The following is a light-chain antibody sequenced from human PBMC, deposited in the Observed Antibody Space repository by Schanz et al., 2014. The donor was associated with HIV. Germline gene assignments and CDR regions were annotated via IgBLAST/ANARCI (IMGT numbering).Light chain of an antibody. CDR2: DNT. Sequence: QSVLTQPPSVSGAPGQRVTISCTGSRSNIGAGFDVHWYQQLPGASPKLLIYDNTKRPSGVPDRFFGSQSGTSASLAISGLQSEDEADYYCAGWDDSLNVWVFGGGTKLTVL. V-gene: IGLV1-40*01. CDR1: RSNIGAGFD. J-gene: IGLJ3*02. CDR3: AGWDDSLNVWV.